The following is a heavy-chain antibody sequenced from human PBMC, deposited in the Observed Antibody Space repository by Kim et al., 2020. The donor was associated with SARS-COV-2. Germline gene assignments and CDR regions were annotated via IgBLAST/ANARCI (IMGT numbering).Heavy chain of an antibody. J-gene: IGHJ4*02. Sequence: YISTADSMKGRFTISKDNAKNSLYLQMNSLRAEDTAGYYCARDPSLTGDYWGQGTLVTVSS. CDR3: ARDPSLTGDY. V-gene: IGHV3-21*01. D-gene: IGHD7-27*01. CDR2: YI.